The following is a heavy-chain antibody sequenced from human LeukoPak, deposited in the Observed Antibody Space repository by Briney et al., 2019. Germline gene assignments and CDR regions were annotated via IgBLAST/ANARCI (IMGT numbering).Heavy chain of an antibody. D-gene: IGHD6-13*01. V-gene: IGHV3-66*01. CDR2: IYSGGST. CDR3: ARSHSSSWAVFDY. J-gene: IGHJ4*02. Sequence: GSLRLSCAASGFTVSSNYMSWVRQAPGKGLEWVSVIYSGGSTYYADSVKGRFTISRDNSKNTLYLQMNSLRAEDTAVYYCARSHSSSWAVFDYRGQGTLVTVSS. CDR1: GFTVSSNY.